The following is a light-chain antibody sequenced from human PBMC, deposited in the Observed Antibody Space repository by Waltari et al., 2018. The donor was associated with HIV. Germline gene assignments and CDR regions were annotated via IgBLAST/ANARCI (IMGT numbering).Light chain of an antibody. CDR3: SSYTTTATLV. J-gene: IGLJ1*01. CDR1: SPDIRPYNP. Sequence: QSALTQPAPVSGSPGQPTPIFCLGTSPDIRPYNPFAWYQQHPGQDAKLIFYGVSNRPSDVSARFSGSKSGNTASLTIFGLQDDDESDYYCSSYTTTATLVFGTGTKVTVL. V-gene: IGLV2-14*03. CDR2: GVS.